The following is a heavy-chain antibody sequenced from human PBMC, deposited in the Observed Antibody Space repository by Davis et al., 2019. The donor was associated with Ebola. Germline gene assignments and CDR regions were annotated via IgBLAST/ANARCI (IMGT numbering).Heavy chain of an antibody. J-gene: IGHJ3*02. CDR2: INPNDGRT. Sequence: SVPVSCQASRYTFTNYYMHWVRQAPGPGLEWMGMINPNDGRTIYAQKFQGRVTVTRDTSTTTVYMDLSSLRSEDTALYYCTTPGGQDSGYVVFDIWGQGTMVTVSS. CDR3: TTPGGQDSGYVVFDI. V-gene: IGHV1-46*03. D-gene: IGHD5-12*01. CDR1: RYTFTNYY.